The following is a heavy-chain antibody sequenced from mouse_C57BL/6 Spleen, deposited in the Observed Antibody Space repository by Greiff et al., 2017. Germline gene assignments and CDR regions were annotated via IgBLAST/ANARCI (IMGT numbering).Heavy chain of an antibody. CDR1: GYTFTSYW. Sequence: QVQLQQPGAELVMPGASVKLSCKASGYTFTSYWMHWVKQRPGQGLEWIGEIDPSDSYTNYNQKFKGKSTLTVDKSSSTAYMQLSSLTSEDSAVYYCARTLMVTASYWYCDVWGTGTTVTVSS. CDR2: IDPSDSYT. V-gene: IGHV1-69*01. CDR3: ARTLMVTASYWYCDV. J-gene: IGHJ1*03. D-gene: IGHD2-3*01.